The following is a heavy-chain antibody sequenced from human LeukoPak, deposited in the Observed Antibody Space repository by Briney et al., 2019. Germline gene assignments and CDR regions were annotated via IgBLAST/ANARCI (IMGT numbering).Heavy chain of an antibody. Sequence: SETLSLTCTVSGDSISSYYWSWIRQPPGKGREWIGYIYYSGSTNYNPSLKSRVHISVDESKNQFYLKLSSVTAADTAVYYCASNIGTGSRYYYYMDVWGKGTTVTVSS. J-gene: IGHJ6*03. V-gene: IGHV4-59*01. D-gene: IGHD3-10*01. CDR2: IYYSGST. CDR1: GDSISSYY. CDR3: ASNIGTGSRYYYYMDV.